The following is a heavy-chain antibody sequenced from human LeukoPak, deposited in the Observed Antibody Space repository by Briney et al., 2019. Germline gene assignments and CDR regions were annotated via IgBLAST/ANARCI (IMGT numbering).Heavy chain of an antibody. Sequence: GGSLRLSCAVSGFIVRNNYMSWVRQAPGKGLEWVSSLYIGGPTYYSDSVKGRFSISRDNSDNVLYLQMNNLKTEDTALYYCARMFGAGQYYFDSWGLGTLVIVSS. J-gene: IGHJ4*02. CDR2: LYIGGPT. CDR3: ARMFGAGQYYFDS. CDR1: GFIVRNNY. V-gene: IGHV3-53*01. D-gene: IGHD3-16*01.